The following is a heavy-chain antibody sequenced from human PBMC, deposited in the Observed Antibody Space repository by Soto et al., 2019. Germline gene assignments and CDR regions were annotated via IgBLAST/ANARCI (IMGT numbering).Heavy chain of an antibody. CDR2: ISAYNGNT. Sequence: ASVKVCCKASGYTFTSYCISWVRQAPGQGLEWMGWISAYNGNTNYAQKLQGRVTMTTDTSTSTAYMELRSLRSDDTAVYYCARDRYCSGGSCYPGDGMDVWGQGTTVTVSS. CDR3: ARDRYCSGGSCYPGDGMDV. CDR1: GYTFTSYC. V-gene: IGHV1-18*04. J-gene: IGHJ6*02. D-gene: IGHD2-15*01.